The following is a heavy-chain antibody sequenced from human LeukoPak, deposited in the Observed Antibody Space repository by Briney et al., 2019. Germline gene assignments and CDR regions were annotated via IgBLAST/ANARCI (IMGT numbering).Heavy chain of an antibody. Sequence: GGSLRLSCAASGFTFSNYEMNWVRQAPGKGLEWVSSVSSRAGTIYYADSVKGRFTISRDNAKNSLSLQMNSLRAEDTALYYCTKDKSYSNLSGGPFDYWGQGTLVTVSS. J-gene: IGHJ4*02. CDR3: TKDKSYSNLSGGPFDY. CDR2: VSSRAGTI. V-gene: IGHV3-48*03. D-gene: IGHD2-21*01. CDR1: GFTFSNYE.